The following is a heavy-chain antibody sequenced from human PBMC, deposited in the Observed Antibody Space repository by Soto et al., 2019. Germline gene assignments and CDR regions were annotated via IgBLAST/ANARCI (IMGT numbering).Heavy chain of an antibody. V-gene: IGHV1-8*01. CDR3: ARAGDSGYDYGEGGYYGMDV. Sequence: QVQLVQSGAEVKKPGASVKVSCKASGYTFTSYDINWVRQATGQGLEWMGWMNPNSGNTGYAQKFQGRVTMTRNTSLXTXYXXLSSRRSEDTAVYYCARAGDSGYDYGEGGYYGMDVWGQGTTVTVSS. D-gene: IGHD5-12*01. CDR2: MNPNSGNT. CDR1: GYTFTSYD. J-gene: IGHJ6*02.